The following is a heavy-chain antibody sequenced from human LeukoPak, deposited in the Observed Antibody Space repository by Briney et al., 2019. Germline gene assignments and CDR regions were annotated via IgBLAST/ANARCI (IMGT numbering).Heavy chain of an antibody. CDR3: ARPYYYGSGSLKFDY. V-gene: IGHV1-18*01. CDR2: ISAYNGNT. D-gene: IGHD3-10*01. CDR1: GYTFTSYG. Sequence: ASVKVSCKASGYTFTSYGISWVRQAPGQGLEGMGWISAYNGNTNYAQKLQGRVTMTTDTSTSTAYMELRSLRSDDTAVYYCARPYYYGSGSLKFDYWGQGTLVTVSS. J-gene: IGHJ4*02.